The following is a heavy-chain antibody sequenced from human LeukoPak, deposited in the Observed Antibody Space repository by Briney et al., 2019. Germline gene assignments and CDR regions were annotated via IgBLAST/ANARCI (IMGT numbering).Heavy chain of an antibody. Sequence: SETLSLTCAVYGGSFSGYYWSWLRQPPGKGLEWIGEINHSGSTNYNPSLKSRVTISVDTSKNQFSLKLSSVTAADTAVYYCARGVRITMVRGVPFNYGMDVWGKGTTVTVSS. CDR3: ARGVRITMVRGVPFNYGMDV. J-gene: IGHJ6*04. CDR2: INHSGST. CDR1: GGSFSGYY. D-gene: IGHD3-10*01. V-gene: IGHV4-34*01.